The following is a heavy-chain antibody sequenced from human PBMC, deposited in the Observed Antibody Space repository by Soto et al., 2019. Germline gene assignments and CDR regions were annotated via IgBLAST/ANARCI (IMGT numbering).Heavy chain of an antibody. CDR1: GFTFDDYA. D-gene: IGHD6-19*01. CDR3: AKDKSSGWYGDDAFDI. CDR2: ISWNSGSI. V-gene: IGHV3-9*01. Sequence: ESAGGLVQPGRSLRLSCAASGFTFDDYAMHWVRQAPGKGLEWVSGISWNSGSIGYADSVKGRFTISRDNAKNSLYLQMNSLRAEDTALYYCAKDKSSGWYGDDAFDIWGQGTMVTVSS. J-gene: IGHJ3*02.